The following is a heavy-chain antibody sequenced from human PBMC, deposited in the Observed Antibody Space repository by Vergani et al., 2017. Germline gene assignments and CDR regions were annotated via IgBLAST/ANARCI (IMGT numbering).Heavy chain of an antibody. CDR2: ISSSSSYT. J-gene: IGHJ6*02. V-gene: IGHV3-11*05. CDR3: AGDRAVRGEEYYGMDV. CDR1: GFPLSDYY. Sequence: QVQLVESGGGLVKPGGSLRLLCAASGFPLSDYYMSWIRQAPGKGLEWVSYISSSSSYTNYAESVKGRVTISKDNSKNCLYLEMNSLRAEDTAVYYCAGDRAVRGEEYYGMDVWGQGTTVTVSS. D-gene: IGHD3-10*01.